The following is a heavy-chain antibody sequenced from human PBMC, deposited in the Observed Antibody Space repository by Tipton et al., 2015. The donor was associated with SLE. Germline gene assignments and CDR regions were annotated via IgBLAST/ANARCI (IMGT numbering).Heavy chain of an antibody. CDR3: ARDAGSSWQAYYYYYYGMDV. CDR2: IYNSGIT. CDR1: GGSVSSHY. Sequence: TLSLTCTVSGGSVSSHYWSWVRQPPGKGLEWIGDIYNSGITNYNPPLKGRVTMLVDASKNEFSLKVGSVTAADTAVYYCARDAGSSWQAYYYYYYGMDVWGQGTTVTVSS. V-gene: IGHV4-59*02. D-gene: IGHD6-13*01. J-gene: IGHJ6*02.